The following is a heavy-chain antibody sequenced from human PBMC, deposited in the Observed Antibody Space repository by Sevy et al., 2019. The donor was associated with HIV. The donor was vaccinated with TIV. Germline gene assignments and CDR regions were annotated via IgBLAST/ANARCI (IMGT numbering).Heavy chain of an antibody. CDR2: ISWNSGSI. CDR1: GFTFDDYD. J-gene: IGHJ6*02. Sequence: GGSLRLSCAASGFTFDDYDMHWVRQAPGKGLEWVSDISWNSGSIGYADSVKGRFTISRDNAKNSLYLQMNSLRAEDMALYYCAKDISSTNYYGMDVWGQGTTVTVSS. V-gene: IGHV3-9*03. D-gene: IGHD2-2*01. CDR3: AKDISSTNYYGMDV.